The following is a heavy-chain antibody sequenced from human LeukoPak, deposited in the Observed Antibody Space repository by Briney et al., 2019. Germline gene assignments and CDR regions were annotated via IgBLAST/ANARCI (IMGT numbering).Heavy chain of an antibody. J-gene: IGHJ5*02. D-gene: IGHD3-22*01. CDR3: AKGGEYYDSSGYYKFDP. V-gene: IGHV3-23*01. Sequence: GGSLRLSCAASGFTFSSYAMSWVRQAPGKGLEWVSVISGSGGSTYYADSVKGRFTISRDNSKNTLYLQMNSLRAEDTAVYYCAKGGEYYDSSGYYKFDPWGQGTLVTVPS. CDR2: ISGSGGST. CDR1: GFTFSSYA.